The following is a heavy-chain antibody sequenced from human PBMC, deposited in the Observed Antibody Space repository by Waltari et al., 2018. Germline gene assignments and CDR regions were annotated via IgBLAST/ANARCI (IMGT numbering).Heavy chain of an antibody. CDR3: AKDTNY. CDR1: AFTFSTYG. D-gene: IGHD3-3*01. CDR2: IWYDGSNK. J-gene: IGHJ4*02. Sequence: QVQLVESGGGVVKPGRSLSLPGAASAFTFSTYGMHWVRQAPGKGLEWVAVIWYDGSNKYYADSVKGRFTISRDNSKNTLYLQMNSLRAEDTAMYYCAKDTNYWGQGTLVTVSS. V-gene: IGHV3-30*18.